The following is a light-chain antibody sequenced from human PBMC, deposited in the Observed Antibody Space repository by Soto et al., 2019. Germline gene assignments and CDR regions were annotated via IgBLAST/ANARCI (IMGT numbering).Light chain of an antibody. CDR1: SSDIGSYNL. V-gene: IGLV2-23*01. J-gene: IGLJ2*01. Sequence: QSALTQPASVSGSPGQSITISCTGTSSDIGSYNLVSWYQQHPGKAPKLMIYEGSKRPSGVSNRFSGSKSGNTASLTISGLQAGDEADYYCCSYAGSRTLVFGGGTKLTVL. CDR2: EGS. CDR3: CSYAGSRTLV.